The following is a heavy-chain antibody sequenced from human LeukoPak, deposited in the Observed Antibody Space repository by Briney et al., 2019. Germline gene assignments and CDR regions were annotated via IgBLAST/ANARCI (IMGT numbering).Heavy chain of an antibody. Sequence: SVKVSCKASGYTFTSYAMHWVRQAPGQGLEWMGGIIPIFGTANYAQKFQGRVTITADESTSTAYMELSSLRSEDTAVYYCARALGPDSSGWYGNYWGQGTLVTVSS. D-gene: IGHD6-19*01. V-gene: IGHV1-69*13. J-gene: IGHJ4*02. CDR1: GYTFTSYA. CDR3: ARALGPDSSGWYGNY. CDR2: IIPIFGTA.